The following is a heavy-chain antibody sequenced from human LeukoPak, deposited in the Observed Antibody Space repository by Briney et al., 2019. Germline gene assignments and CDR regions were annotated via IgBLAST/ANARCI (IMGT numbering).Heavy chain of an antibody. CDR3: ARVLVGAATTKNAFDI. CDR2: IYYSGST. CDR1: GGSISSYY. Sequence: PSETLSLTCTVSGGSISSYYWSWIRQPPGKGLEWIGYIYYSGSTNYNPSLKSRVTISVDTSKNQFSLKLSSVTAADTAVYYCARVLVGAATTKNAFDIWGQGTMVTVSS. J-gene: IGHJ3*02. V-gene: IGHV4-59*01. D-gene: IGHD1-26*01.